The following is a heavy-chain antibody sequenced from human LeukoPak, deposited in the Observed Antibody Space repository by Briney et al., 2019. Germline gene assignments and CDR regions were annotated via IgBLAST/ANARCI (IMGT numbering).Heavy chain of an antibody. V-gene: IGHV4-59*01. CDR3: ARGRAGAGSPFDY. D-gene: IGHD6-13*01. Sequence: PSETLSLTCTVSGGSISSYYWSWIRQPPGKGLEWIGYIYHSGSTNYNPSLKGRVTISIDTSKNQFSLKLTSVTAADTAVYYCARGRAGAGSPFDYWGQGTLVTVSS. CDR1: GGSISSYY. J-gene: IGHJ4*02. CDR2: IYHSGST.